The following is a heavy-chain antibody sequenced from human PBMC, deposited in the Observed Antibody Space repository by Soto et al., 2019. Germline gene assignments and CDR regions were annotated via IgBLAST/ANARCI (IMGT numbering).Heavy chain of an antibody. V-gene: IGHV1-69*01. Sequence: QVQLVQSGAEVKKPGSSVKVSCKASGGTFSSYAISWVRQAPGQGLEWMGGIIPIFGTANYAQKFQGGVTITADESTSTAYMELSSLRSEDTAVYYCARSLKGFRWAAAETNSFDYWGQGTLVTVSS. J-gene: IGHJ4*02. CDR2: IIPIFGTA. CDR1: GGTFSSYA. CDR3: ARSLKGFRWAAAETNSFDY. D-gene: IGHD6-13*01.